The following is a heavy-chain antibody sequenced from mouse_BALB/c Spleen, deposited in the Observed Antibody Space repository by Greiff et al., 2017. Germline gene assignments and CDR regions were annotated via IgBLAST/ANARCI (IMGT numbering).Heavy chain of an antibody. CDR3: ARQGFTTATSWFAY. V-gene: IGHV5-9-3*01. J-gene: IGHJ3*01. Sequence: EVKVVESGGGLVKPGGSLKLSCAASGFTFSSYAMSWVRQTPEKRLEWVATISSGGSYTYYPDSVKGRFTISRDNAKNTLYLQMSSLRSEDTAMYYCARQGFTTATSWFAYWGQGTLVTVSA. CDR1: GFTFSSYA. CDR2: ISSGGSYT. D-gene: IGHD1-2*01.